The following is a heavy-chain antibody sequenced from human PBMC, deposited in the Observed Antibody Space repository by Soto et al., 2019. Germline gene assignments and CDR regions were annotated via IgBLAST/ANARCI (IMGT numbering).Heavy chain of an antibody. CDR3: VRGRYSGYYFDY. J-gene: IGHJ4*02. V-gene: IGHV3-11*04. CDR1: GFTFSDYY. Sequence: QVQLVESGGGLVKPGGSLRLCCAASGFTFSDYYMSWIRQAPGKGLEWVSYISSSGSTIYYADSVKGRFTISRDNANNLLYLQMNSLRAEDTAVYYCVRGRYSGYYFDYWGQGTLVTVYS. CDR2: ISSSGSTI. D-gene: IGHD5-12*01.